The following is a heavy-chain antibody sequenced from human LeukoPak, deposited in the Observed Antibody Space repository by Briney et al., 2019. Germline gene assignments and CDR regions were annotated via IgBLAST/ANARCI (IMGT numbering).Heavy chain of an antibody. J-gene: IGHJ4*02. Sequence: GGSLRLSCAASGFTFSNAWMSWVRQPPGKGLEWVSLITWDANRTYYTDSVKGRFTISRDNSKNSLYLQMNSLRAEDTAVYYCAKVKVWFGDYFDYWGQGTLVTVSS. CDR1: GFTFSNAW. D-gene: IGHD3-10*01. V-gene: IGHV3-43*01. CDR2: ITWDANRT. CDR3: AKVKVWFGDYFDY.